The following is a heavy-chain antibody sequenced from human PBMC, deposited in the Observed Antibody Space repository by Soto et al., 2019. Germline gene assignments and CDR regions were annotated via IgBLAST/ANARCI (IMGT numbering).Heavy chain of an antibody. CDR1: RGSISSYY. Sequence: PSETLSLTCTVSRGSISSYYWSWIRQPPGKGLEWIGYIYYSGSTNYNPSLKSRVTISVDTSKNQFSLKLSSVTAADTAVYYCAGDYGDYYFDYWGQGTLVTVSS. J-gene: IGHJ4*02. CDR3: AGDYGDYYFDY. V-gene: IGHV4-59*01. D-gene: IGHD4-17*01. CDR2: IYYSGST.